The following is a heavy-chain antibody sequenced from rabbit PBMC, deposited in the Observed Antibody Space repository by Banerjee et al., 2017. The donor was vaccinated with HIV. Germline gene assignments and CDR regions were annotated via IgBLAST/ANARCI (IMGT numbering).Heavy chain of an antibody. CDR1: GFSFGSSYY. D-gene: IGHD1-1*01. Sequence: QSLEESGGDLVKPEGSLTLTCTASGFSFGSSYYMCWVRQAPGKGLEWIGCIYTDSSGNTYYASWAKGRFTISKTSSTTVTLQMTSLTAADAATYFCARSLGASGTVYGGLYLWGQGTLVTVS. CDR3: ARSLGASGTVYGGLYL. V-gene: IGHV1S40*01. CDR2: IYTDSSGNT. J-gene: IGHJ4*01.